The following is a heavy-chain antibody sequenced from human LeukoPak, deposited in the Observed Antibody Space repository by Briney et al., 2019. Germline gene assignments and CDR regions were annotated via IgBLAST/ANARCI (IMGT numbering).Heavy chain of an antibody. D-gene: IGHD7-27*01. J-gene: IGHJ4*02. CDR1: GFIFNDNA. Sequence: GGSLRLSCAVSGFIFNDNALHWGRQVPGKGLEWLSFSGWTGIGTDYGDSVKGRFTISRDDSKNSLYLQMHSLRSEDSALYYCVRSRAASLGYFDSWGQGTLVTVSS. V-gene: IGHV3-43D*03. CDR2: SGWTGIGT. CDR3: VRSRAASLGYFDS.